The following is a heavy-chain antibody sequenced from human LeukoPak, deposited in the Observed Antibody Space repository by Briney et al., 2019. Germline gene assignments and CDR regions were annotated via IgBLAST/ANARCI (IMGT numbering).Heavy chain of an antibody. V-gene: IGHV1-2*02. D-gene: IGHD5-18*01. J-gene: IGHJ4*02. CDR1: GYTFTGYY. CDR3: ARGLVDTAMVPNDY. Sequence: ASVKVSCKASGYTFTGYYMHWLRQAPGQGLEWMGWINPNSGGTNYAQKFQGRVTMTRDTSISTAYMELSRLRSDDTAVYYCARGLVDTAMVPNDYWGQGTLVTVSS. CDR2: INPNSGGT.